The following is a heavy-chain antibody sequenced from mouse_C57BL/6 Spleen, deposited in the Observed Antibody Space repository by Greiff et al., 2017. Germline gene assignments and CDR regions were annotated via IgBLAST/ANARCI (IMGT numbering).Heavy chain of an antibody. CDR1: GFTLSDYY. CDR3: ARDRFYYGSSHYYAMDY. D-gene: IGHD1-1*01. J-gene: IGHJ4*01. Sequence: EVKVVESEGGLVQPGSSMKLSCTASGFTLSDYYMAWVRQVPEKGLEWVANINYDGSSTYYLDSLKSRFIISRDNAKNILYLQMSSLKSEDTATYYCARDRFYYGSSHYYAMDYWGQGTSVTVSS. CDR2: INYDGSST. V-gene: IGHV5-16*01.